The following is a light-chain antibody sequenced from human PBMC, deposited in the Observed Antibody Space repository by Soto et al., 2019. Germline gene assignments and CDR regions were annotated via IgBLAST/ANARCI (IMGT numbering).Light chain of an antibody. V-gene: IGLV2-11*01. CDR1: NSDVGRYIF. Sequence: QSALTQPRSVSGSPGQSVTISCTGTNSDVGRYIFVSWYQHYPGKVPKLMIYDVTKRSSGVPDRSSGSKSGNTASLTISGLQAEDEADYYCCSYADTFYVFGTGTKLTVL. CDR3: CSYADTFYV. J-gene: IGLJ1*01. CDR2: DVT.